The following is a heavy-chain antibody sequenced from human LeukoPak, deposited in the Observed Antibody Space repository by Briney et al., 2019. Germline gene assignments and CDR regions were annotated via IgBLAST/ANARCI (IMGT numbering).Heavy chain of an antibody. CDR1: GGSFSGYY. V-gene: IGHV4-34*01. CDR2: INHSGST. CDR3: ARGRTRYCSGGSCYLWFDP. D-gene: IGHD2-15*01. J-gene: IGHJ5*02. Sequence: SETLSLTCAVYGGSFSGYYWSWIRQPPGKGLEWIGEINHSGSTNYNPSLKSRVTISVDTSKNQFSLKLSSVTAADTAVYHCARGRTRYCSGGSCYLWFDPWGQGTLVTASS.